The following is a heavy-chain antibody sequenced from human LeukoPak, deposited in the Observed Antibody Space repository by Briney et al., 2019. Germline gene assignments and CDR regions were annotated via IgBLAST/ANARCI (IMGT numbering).Heavy chain of an antibody. V-gene: IGHV1-69*13. J-gene: IGHJ5*02. CDR2: IIPIFGTA. D-gene: IGHD5/OR15-5a*01. CDR1: GGTFSSYA. Sequence: GASVKVSCKASGGTFSSYAISWVRQAPGQGLEWMGGIIPIFGTANYAQKFQGRVTIPADESTSTAYMELSSLRSEDTAVYYCARDPSTRGWFDPWGQGTLVTVSS. CDR3: ARDPSTRGWFDP.